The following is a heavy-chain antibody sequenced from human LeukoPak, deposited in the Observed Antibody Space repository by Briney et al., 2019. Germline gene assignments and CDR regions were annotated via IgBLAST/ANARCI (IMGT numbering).Heavy chain of an antibody. CDR3: ARSGGTSSPIDY. Sequence: ASVKVSCKASGYTFTSYAMHWARQAPGQRLEWMGWINAGNGNTKYSQKFQGRVTITRDTSASTAYMELSSLRSEDTAVYYCARSGGTSSPIDYWGQGTLVTVSS. J-gene: IGHJ4*02. V-gene: IGHV1-3*01. CDR1: GYTFTSYA. CDR2: INAGNGNT. D-gene: IGHD2-2*01.